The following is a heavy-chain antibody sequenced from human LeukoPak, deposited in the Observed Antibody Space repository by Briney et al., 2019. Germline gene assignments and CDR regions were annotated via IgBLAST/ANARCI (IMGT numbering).Heavy chain of an antibody. CDR2: MNPNSGNT. Sequence: GASVKVSCKASGYTFTSYDINWVRQATGQGLEWMGWMNPNSGNTGYAQKFQGRVTITRNTSISTAYMELSSLRSEDTAVYYCARGRLSYCSGRSCYYGNDYWGQVTLVTVSS. V-gene: IGHV1-8*03. CDR1: GYTFTSYD. CDR3: ARGRLSYCSGRSCYYGNDY. J-gene: IGHJ4*02. D-gene: IGHD2-15*01.